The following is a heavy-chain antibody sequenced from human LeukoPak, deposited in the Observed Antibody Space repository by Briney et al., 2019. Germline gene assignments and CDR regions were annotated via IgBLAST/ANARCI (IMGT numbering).Heavy chain of an antibody. Sequence: GASVKVSCKASGYTFTGYYIHWVRQPPGQGLEWMGWINPNSGGTNYAQKFQGRVTMTRDTSISTAYMELSRLSSDDTAVYYCARGVTGIYYYYYMDTWGKGTTVTVSS. CDR3: ARGVTGIYYYYYMDT. CDR2: INPNSGGT. CDR1: GYTFTGYY. V-gene: IGHV1-2*02. D-gene: IGHD3-10*01. J-gene: IGHJ6*03.